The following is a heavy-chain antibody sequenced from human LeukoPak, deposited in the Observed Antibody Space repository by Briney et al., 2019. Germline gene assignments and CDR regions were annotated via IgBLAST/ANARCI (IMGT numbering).Heavy chain of an antibody. CDR2: IYYSGST. D-gene: IGHD4-17*01. CDR1: GGSISSYY. J-gene: IGHJ2*01. Sequence: SETLSLTCTVSGGSISSYYWNWIRQPPGKGLEWIGYIYYSGSTNYNPSLKSRVTISVDTSKNQFSLKLSSVTAVDTAVYYCARDDYGEYGYFDLWGRGTLVTVSS. V-gene: IGHV4-59*01. CDR3: ARDDYGEYGYFDL.